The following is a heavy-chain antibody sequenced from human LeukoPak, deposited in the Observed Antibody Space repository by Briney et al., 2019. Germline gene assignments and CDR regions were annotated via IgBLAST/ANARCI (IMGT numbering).Heavy chain of an antibody. Sequence: PSETLSLTCAVYGGSFSGYYWSWIRQPPGKGLEWIGEINHSGSTNYNPSLKSRVTISVDTSKNQFSLNLTSVTAADTAVYYCAREVAGPWGQGTRVTVSS. CDR1: GGSFSGYY. V-gene: IGHV4-34*01. J-gene: IGHJ5*02. CDR3: AREVAGP. CDR2: INHSGST.